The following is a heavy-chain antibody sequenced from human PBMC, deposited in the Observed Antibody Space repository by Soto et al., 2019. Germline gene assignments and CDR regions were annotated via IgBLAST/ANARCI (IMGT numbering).Heavy chain of an antibody. CDR2: IGYSGAT. D-gene: IGHD2-15*01. Sequence: TLPLTCTVAGGSITSGGSFWSWIRQHPGKGPEWIAFIGYSGATSYNPSLASRVTISADTYKSQFSLNLRSVTAADTAVYYCARGGASSKWFAPWGQGTLVTVSS. V-gene: IGHV4-31*03. CDR1: GGSITSGGSF. J-gene: IGHJ5*02. CDR3: ARGGASSKWFAP.